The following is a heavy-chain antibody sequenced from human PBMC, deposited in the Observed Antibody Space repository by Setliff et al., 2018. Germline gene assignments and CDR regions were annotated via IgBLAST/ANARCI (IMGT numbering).Heavy chain of an antibody. CDR2: MWSDGTKK. V-gene: IGHV3-33*01. CDR3: ARDIDTTSHYGMFDY. J-gene: IGHJ4*02. Sequence: PGGSLRLSCAASGFLFSSYGMHWVRQAPGKGLEWVAVMWSDGTKKYYADSVKGRFTVSRDISRNTVFLDMNSLRAEDTAVYHCARDIDTTSHYGMFDYWGQGALVTVSS. CDR1: GFLFSSYG. D-gene: IGHD3-9*01.